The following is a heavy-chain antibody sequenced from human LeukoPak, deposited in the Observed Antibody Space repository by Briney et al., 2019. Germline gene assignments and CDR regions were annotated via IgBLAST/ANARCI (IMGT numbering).Heavy chain of an antibody. CDR3: TRDGQWLAGEINWFDP. D-gene: IGHD6-19*01. J-gene: IGHJ5*02. CDR2: IIPIFGTA. Sequence: ASVNVSCKASGGTFSSYAISWVRQAPGQGLEWMGRIIPIFGTASYAQKFQGRVTITTDESTSTAYMELSSLRSEDTAVYYCTRDGQWLAGEINWFDPWGQGTLVTVSS. V-gene: IGHV1-69*05. CDR1: GGTFSSYA.